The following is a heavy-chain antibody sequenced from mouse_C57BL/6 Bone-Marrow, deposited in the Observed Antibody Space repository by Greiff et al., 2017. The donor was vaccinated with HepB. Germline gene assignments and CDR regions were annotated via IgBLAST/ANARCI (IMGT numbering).Heavy chain of an antibody. D-gene: IGHD3-2*02. CDR1: GFTFTDYY. CDR3: AQLRLREAWFAY. Sequence: EVMLVESGGGLVQPGGSLSLSCAASGFTFTDYYMSWVRQPPGKALEWLGFIRNKANGYTTEYSASVKGRFTISRDNSQSILYLQMNALRAEDSATYYCAQLRLREAWFAYWGQGTLVTVSA. CDR2: IRNKANGYTT. V-gene: IGHV7-3*01. J-gene: IGHJ3*01.